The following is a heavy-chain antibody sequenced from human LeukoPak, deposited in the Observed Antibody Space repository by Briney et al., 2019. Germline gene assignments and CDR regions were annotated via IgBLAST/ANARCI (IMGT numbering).Heavy chain of an antibody. CDR2: INPNSGGT. J-gene: IGHJ5*02. V-gene: IGHV1-2*02. CDR1: GYTFTGHN. D-gene: IGHD3-16*01. Sequence: GASVKVSCKASGYTFTGHNMHWVRQAPGQGLEWMGWINPNSGGTNYAQRFQGRVTMTRDTSIRTAYMELSRLRSDDTAVYYCAREYYDDYWGQGILVTWGQGTLVTVSS. CDR3: AREYYDDYWGQGILVT.